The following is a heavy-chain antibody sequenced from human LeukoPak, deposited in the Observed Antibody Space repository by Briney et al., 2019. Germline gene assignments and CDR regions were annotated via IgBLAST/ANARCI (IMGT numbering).Heavy chain of an antibody. Sequence: SETLSLTCTVSGGSISPYYWSWIRQAPGKGLEWIGYIYYSGSTNYNSSLKSRVTISLDTSNNQFSLILKSVTAADTAVYYCVRRPYGGYDYSGQGTLVTVSS. CDR3: VRRPYGGYDY. CDR1: GGSISPYY. V-gene: IGHV4-59*08. CDR2: IYYSGST. J-gene: IGHJ4*02. D-gene: IGHD5-12*01.